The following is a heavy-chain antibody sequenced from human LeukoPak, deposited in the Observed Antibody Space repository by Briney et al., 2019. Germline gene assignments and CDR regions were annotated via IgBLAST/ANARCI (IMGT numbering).Heavy chain of an antibody. V-gene: IGHV3-23*01. J-gene: IGHJ5*01. CDR2: INANSGTT. D-gene: IGHD6-19*01. CDR3: AKPISGGLAVTADWFDP. CDR1: GFAFSVYA. Sequence: GVSLRLSCAASGFAFSVYAMSWLRQPPGKGREWVSTINANSGTTSYAASVRGRFTISRDNSKNTLYLQPNTLRAEDTALYYCAKPISGGLAVTADWFDPWGQGTLVVVSS.